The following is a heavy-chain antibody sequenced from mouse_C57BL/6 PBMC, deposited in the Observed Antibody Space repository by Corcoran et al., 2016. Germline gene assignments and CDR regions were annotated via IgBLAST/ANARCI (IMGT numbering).Heavy chain of an antibody. V-gene: IGHV1-26*01. D-gene: IGHD1-1*01. CDR2: INPNNGGT. CDR3: ARSNLLLRSSYAMDY. Sequence: EVQLQQSGPELVKPGASVKISCKASGYTFTDYYMNWVKQSHGKSLEWIGDINPNNGGTSYNQKFKGKATLTVDKSSSTAYMELRSLTSEDSAVYYCARSNLLLRSSYAMDYWGQGTSVTVSS. J-gene: IGHJ4*01. CDR1: GYTFTDYY.